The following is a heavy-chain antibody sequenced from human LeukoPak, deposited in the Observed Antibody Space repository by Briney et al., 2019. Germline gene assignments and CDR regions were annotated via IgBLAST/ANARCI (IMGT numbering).Heavy chain of an antibody. J-gene: IGHJ5*02. D-gene: IGHD3-16*02. CDR1: GYSISSGYY. Sequence: SETLSLTCTVSGYSISSGYYWGWIRQPPGKGLEWIGSIYHSGSTYYNPSLKSRVTISVDTSKNQFSLKLSSVTAADTAVYYCARDMKSGRLGELSSEGFRFDPWGQGTLVTVSS. V-gene: IGHV4-38-2*02. CDR2: IYHSGST. CDR3: ARDMKSGRLGELSSEGFRFDP.